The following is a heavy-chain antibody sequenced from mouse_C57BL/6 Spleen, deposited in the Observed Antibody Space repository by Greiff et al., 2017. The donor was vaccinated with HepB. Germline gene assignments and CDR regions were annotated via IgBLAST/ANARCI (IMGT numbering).Heavy chain of an antibody. V-gene: IGHV1-5*01. CDR1: GYTFTSYW. D-gene: IGHD2-3*01. CDR2: IYPGNSDT. CDR3: TRSEERGWYYAMDY. J-gene: IGHJ4*01. Sequence: EVQLQQSGTVLARPGASVKMSCKTSGYTFTSYWMHWVKQRPGQGLEWIGAIYPGNSDTSYNQKFKGKAKLTAVTSASTAYMELSSLTNEDSAVYYCTRSEERGWYYAMDYWGQGTSVTVSS.